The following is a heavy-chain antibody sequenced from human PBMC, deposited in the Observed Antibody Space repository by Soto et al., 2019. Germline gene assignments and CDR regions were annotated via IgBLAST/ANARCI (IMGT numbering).Heavy chain of an antibody. Sequence: QVQLEESGGGVVQPGRSLRLSCAASGFTFSSFAMHWVRQAPGKGLEWIALTSYDGNNEYYADSVEGRFTISRDNSKKTLYLQMIRLKPKDTAVYYCARRQFCSGISYSIGSGIEGWGQGTLVTVSS. J-gene: IGHJ4*02. D-gene: IGHD2-15*01. CDR3: ARRQFCSGISYSIGSGIEG. V-gene: IGHV3-30-3*01. CDR2: TSYDGNNE. CDR1: GFTFSSFA.